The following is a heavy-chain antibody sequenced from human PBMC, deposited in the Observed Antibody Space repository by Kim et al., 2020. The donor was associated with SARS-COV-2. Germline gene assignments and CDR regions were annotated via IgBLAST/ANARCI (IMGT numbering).Heavy chain of an antibody. CDR2: IWYDGSNK. V-gene: IGHV3-33*01. Sequence: GGSLRLSCAASGFTFSSYGMHWVRQAPGKGLEWVAVIWYDGSNKYYADSVKGRFTISRDNSKNTLYLQMNSLRAEDTAVYYCARDQSGDYIGWFDPWGQGTLVTVSS. J-gene: IGHJ5*02. D-gene: IGHD4-17*01. CDR3: ARDQSGDYIGWFDP. CDR1: GFTFSSYG.